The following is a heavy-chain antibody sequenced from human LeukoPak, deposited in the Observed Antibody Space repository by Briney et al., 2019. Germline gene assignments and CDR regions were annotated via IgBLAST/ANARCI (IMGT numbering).Heavy chain of an antibody. V-gene: IGHV3-21*01. Sequence: GGSLRLSCAASGFTFSSYSMNWVRQAPGKGLEWVSYISSTNGYIYYADSVRGRFTISRDNAKNSLYLQMNSLRADDTAVYYCVKDGGWTFDYWGQGTLVTVSS. D-gene: IGHD6-19*01. CDR2: ISSTNGYI. CDR3: VKDGGWTFDY. J-gene: IGHJ4*02. CDR1: GFTFSSYS.